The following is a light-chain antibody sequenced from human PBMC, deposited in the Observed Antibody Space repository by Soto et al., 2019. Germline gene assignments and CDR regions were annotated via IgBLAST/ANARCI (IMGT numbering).Light chain of an antibody. CDR3: SSYTSSSTQV. J-gene: IGLJ1*01. CDR1: GSDVGGYNY. V-gene: IGLV2-14*01. CDR2: DVS. Sequence: QSVLTQPASVSGSPGQSITIPCTGTGSDVGGYNYVSWYQQHPGKAPKLMIYDVSNRPSGVSNRFSGSKSGNTASLTISGLQAEDEADYYCSSYTSSSTQVFGTGTKVTVL.